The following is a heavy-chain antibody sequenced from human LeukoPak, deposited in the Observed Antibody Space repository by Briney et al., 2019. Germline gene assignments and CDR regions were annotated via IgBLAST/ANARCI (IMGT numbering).Heavy chain of an antibody. Sequence: GGSLRLSCAASGFTFKNYGMHWVRQAPGKGLEWMAVVWYGGGNKYYADSVKGRFTISRDNAKNSLYLQMSSLRVEDTAVYYCASWAGNTQSDSWSGPFDYWGQGTLVTVSS. J-gene: IGHJ4*02. CDR2: VWYGGGNK. V-gene: IGHV3-33*08. CDR3: ASWAGNTQSDSWSGPFDY. D-gene: IGHD3-3*01. CDR1: GFTFKNYG.